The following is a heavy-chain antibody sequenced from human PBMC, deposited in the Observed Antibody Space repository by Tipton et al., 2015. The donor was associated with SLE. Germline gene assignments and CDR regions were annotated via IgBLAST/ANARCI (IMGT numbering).Heavy chain of an antibody. CDR3: AKQICSGGSCYPAGFDY. CDR2: ISGSGGST. D-gene: IGHD2-15*01. Sequence: SLRLSCAASGFTFSSYAMSWVRQAPGKGLEWVSAISGSGGSTYYADSVKGRFTISRDNSKNTLYLQMNSLRAEDTAVYNCAKQICSGGSCYPAGFDYWGQGTLVTVSS. J-gene: IGHJ4*02. CDR1: GFTFSSYA. V-gene: IGHV3-23*01.